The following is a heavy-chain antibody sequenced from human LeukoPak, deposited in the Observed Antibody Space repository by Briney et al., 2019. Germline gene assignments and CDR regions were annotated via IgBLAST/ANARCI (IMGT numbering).Heavy chain of an antibody. V-gene: IGHV4-34*01. CDR3: ATTSGH. CDR2: INQSRIT. CDR1: GAPFSGYW. Sequence: SETLPLTCAVYGAPFSGYWWYWIRQPPGKGLEWIGEINQSRITNYNPSLKSRVSISVDTSKNQFSLKLSSVTAADTAVYYCATTSGHWGQGTLVTVSS. J-gene: IGHJ4*02.